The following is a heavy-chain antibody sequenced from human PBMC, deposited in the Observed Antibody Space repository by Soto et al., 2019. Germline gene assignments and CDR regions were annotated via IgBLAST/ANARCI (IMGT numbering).Heavy chain of an antibody. D-gene: IGHD4-17*01. J-gene: IGHJ5*02. Sequence: EASVKVSCKASGYTFTSYGISWVRQAPGQGLEWMGWISAYNGNTNYAQKLQGRVTMTTDTSTSTAYMELRSLRSDDTAVYYCARGGGGYYGDYATSQNWFDPWGQGTLVTVSS. V-gene: IGHV1-18*01. CDR1: GYTFTSYG. CDR2: ISAYNGNT. CDR3: ARGGGGYYGDYATSQNWFDP.